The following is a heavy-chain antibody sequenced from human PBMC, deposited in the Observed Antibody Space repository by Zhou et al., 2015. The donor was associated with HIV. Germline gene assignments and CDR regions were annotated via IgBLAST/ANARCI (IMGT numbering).Heavy chain of an antibody. Sequence: QVQLVQSGAEVKKPGSSVKVSCKASGGTFTNYAISWVRQAPGKGLEWLGGIIPLYNKVDHAQKFQGRVTITADESMSTAYMELSRLRSVDTAVYYCARDPYRPRGSGNYYYAMDVWGQGTTVTVSS. CDR3: ARDPYRPRGSGNYYYAMDV. V-gene: IGHV1-69*01. CDR1: GGTFTNYA. CDR2: IIPLYNKV. D-gene: IGHD3-10*01. J-gene: IGHJ6*02.